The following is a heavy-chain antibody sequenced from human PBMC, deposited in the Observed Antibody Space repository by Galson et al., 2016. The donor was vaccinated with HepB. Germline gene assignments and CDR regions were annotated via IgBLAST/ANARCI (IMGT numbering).Heavy chain of an antibody. V-gene: IGHV1-18*01. CDR2: ISGYTGDT. Sequence: SVKVSCKASGYLFSNYGIAWVRQAPGQGPEWMAWISGYTGDTHHSLKFQGRVTVTTDTTVTTVYMELTSLTSDDTAVYYCARSGYNRIANWFDFWGQGTLVTVSS. CDR1: GYLFSNYG. CDR3: ARSGYNRIANWFDF. J-gene: IGHJ5*01. D-gene: IGHD5-24*01.